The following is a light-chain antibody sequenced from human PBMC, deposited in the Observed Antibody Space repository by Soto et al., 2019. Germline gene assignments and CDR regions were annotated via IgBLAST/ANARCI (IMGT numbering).Light chain of an antibody. Sequence: EIVLTQSPGTLSLSPLYRASLSCMASQRVSTFLAWYQQRPGQAPRLLISEASNRATGIPARFSGSGSGTDFTLTISSLEPEDFAVYYCQQSHNWPRTFGQGTKVDIK. V-gene: IGKV3-11*01. CDR3: QQSHNWPRT. CDR1: QRVSTF. J-gene: IGKJ1*01. CDR2: EAS.